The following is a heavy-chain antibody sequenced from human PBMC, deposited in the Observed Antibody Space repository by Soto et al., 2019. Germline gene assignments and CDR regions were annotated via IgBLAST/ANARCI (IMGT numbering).Heavy chain of an antibody. CDR3: ANSGAAVAEIYY. V-gene: IGHV3-21*01. J-gene: IGHJ4*02. Sequence: GGSLRLSCAASGFTFSSYSMNWFRQAPGKGLEWVSSISSGSTYIYYADSVKGRFTISRENAKNTLYLQMTSLTAEDTAVYYCANSGAAVAEIYYWSQGTVVTVSS. CDR1: GFTFSSYS. CDR2: ISSGSTYI. D-gene: IGHD5-12*01.